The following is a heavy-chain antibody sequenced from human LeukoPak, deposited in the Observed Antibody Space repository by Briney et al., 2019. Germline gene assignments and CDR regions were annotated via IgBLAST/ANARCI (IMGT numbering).Heavy chain of an antibody. J-gene: IGHJ4*02. V-gene: IGHV3-48*03. Sequence: GGSLRLSCAASGFTFTSYEMNWVRQAPGKGLEWVSYISSSGNDIYYADSVKGRFTISRDNAKNSLYLQMSSLRAEDTAVYYCARDTLPGIAAAGIFGYWGQGTLVTVSS. D-gene: IGHD6-13*01. CDR1: GFTFTSYE. CDR2: ISSSGNDI. CDR3: ARDTLPGIAAAGIFGY.